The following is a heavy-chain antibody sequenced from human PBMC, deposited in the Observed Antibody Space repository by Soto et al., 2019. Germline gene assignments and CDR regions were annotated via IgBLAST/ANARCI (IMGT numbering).Heavy chain of an antibody. Sequence: QLQLQESGPGMVKPSETLSLTCTVSVGSLSSSSYYWGWIRQPPGKGLEWIGSIYYSGSTYYNPSLKSRVTISVDTSKNQFSLKLSSVTAADTAVYYCASLVLDYYYYGMDVWGQGTTVTVSS. CDR2: IYYSGST. D-gene: IGHD6-13*01. CDR1: VGSLSSSSYY. V-gene: IGHV4-39*01. J-gene: IGHJ6*02. CDR3: ASLVLDYYYYGMDV.